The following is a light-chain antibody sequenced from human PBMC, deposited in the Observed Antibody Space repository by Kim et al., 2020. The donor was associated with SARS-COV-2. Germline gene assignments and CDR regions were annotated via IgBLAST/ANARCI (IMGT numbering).Light chain of an antibody. V-gene: IGLV3-21*04. CDR1: NIGSKR. Sequence: PGKTDRITCGGNNIGSKRVHWYQQKPGQAPVLVIYYDSDRPSGIPERFSGSNSGNTATLTISRVEAGDEADYYCQVWDSSSDHVVFGGGTQLTVL. CDR2: YDS. J-gene: IGLJ2*01. CDR3: QVWDSSSDHVV.